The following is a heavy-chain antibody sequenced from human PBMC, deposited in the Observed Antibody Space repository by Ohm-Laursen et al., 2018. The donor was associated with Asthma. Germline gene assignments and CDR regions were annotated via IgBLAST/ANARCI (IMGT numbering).Heavy chain of an antibody. D-gene: IGHD3-3*01. CDR3: ARDVMEWYLPAFDF. Sequence: SLRLSCAASGFTFSSNAMHWVRQAPGKGLEWVAVGGSYYDGGLKYYADSVNGRFTVSRDDSKNTLYLQMNSLRPDDTAVYYCARDVMEWYLPAFDFWGQGTLVTVSS. V-gene: IGHV3-30-3*01. CDR1: GFTFSSNA. J-gene: IGHJ4*02. CDR2: GGSYYDGGLK.